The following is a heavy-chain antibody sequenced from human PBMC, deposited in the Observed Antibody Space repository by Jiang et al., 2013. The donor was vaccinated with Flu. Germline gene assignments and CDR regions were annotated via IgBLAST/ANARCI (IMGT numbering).Heavy chain of an antibody. Sequence: GPGLVKPSETLSLTCTVSGGSINENNYYWGWLRQPPGKGLEWIGSIFYSGTTYYNPSLRSRVSISIDKSNNQLSLRLNSVTAADTAVYYCARPPHFIFDAFDIWGQGTMLTVSS. V-gene: IGHV4-39*01. D-gene: IGHD2/OR15-2a*01. J-gene: IGHJ3*02. CDR1: GGSINENNYY. CDR3: ARPPHFIFDAFDI. CDR2: IFYSGTT.